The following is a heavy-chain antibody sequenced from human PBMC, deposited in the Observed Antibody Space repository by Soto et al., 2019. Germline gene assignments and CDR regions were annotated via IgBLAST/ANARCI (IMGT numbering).Heavy chain of an antibody. J-gene: IGHJ5*02. CDR3: ARRQLVFRFDP. D-gene: IGHD6-13*01. V-gene: IGHV4-31*03. CDR2: IYYSGST. CDR1: GGSISSGGYS. Sequence: TLSLTCTVSGGSISSGGYSWSWIRQHPGKGLEWIGYIYYSGSTYYNPSLKSRVTISVDTSKNQFSLKLSSVTAADTAVYYCARRQLVFRFDPWGQGTLVTVSS.